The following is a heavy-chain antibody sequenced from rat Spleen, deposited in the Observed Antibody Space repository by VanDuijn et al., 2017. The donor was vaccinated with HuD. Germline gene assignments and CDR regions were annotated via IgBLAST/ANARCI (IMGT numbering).Heavy chain of an antibody. CDR3: ATHPTEGIGYFDY. D-gene: IGHD1-11*01. J-gene: IGHJ2*01. V-gene: IGHV5-25*01. CDR2: ISTGGGNT. CDR1: GFTFSNSG. Sequence: EVQLVESGGGLVQPGRSMKLSCAASGFTFSNSGMAWVCQAPTKGLEWVASISTGGGNTYYRDSVKGRFTISRDNAKSTLYLQMDSLRSEDTATYYCATHPTEGIGYFDYWGQGVMVTVSS.